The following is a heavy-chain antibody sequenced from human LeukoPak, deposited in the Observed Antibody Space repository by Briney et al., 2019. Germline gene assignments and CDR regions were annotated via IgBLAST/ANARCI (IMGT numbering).Heavy chain of an antibody. V-gene: IGHV3-23*01. J-gene: IGHJ4*02. CDR3: AKDAALQYSSGWYYFDY. CDR2: ISGSGGST. Sequence: PGGSLRLSCAASGFTFSSYAMSWVRQAPGKGLEWVSAISGSGGSTYYADSVKGRFTISRDNSKNTLYLQMNSLRAEDTAVYYCAKDAALQYSSGWYYFDYWGQGTLVTVSS. CDR1: GFTFSSYA. D-gene: IGHD6-19*01.